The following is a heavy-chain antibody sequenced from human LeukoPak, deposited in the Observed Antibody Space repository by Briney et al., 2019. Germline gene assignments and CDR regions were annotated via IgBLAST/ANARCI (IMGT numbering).Heavy chain of an antibody. CDR1: GFTFSDYY. J-gene: IGHJ6*02. D-gene: IGHD2-15*01. CDR3: ARWYAYYYGMDV. Sequence: GGSLRLSCAVSGFTFSDYYMSWIRQAPGKGLEWVSYISGSSTDTNYADSMKGRFTISRDNAKNSLFLQMNSLRAEDTAVYYCARWYAYYYGMDVWGQGTTVTVSS. V-gene: IGHV3-11*06. CDR2: ISGSSTDT.